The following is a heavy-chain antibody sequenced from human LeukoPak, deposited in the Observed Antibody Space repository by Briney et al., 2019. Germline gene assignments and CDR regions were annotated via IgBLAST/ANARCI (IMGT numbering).Heavy chain of an antibody. J-gene: IGHJ6*02. D-gene: IGHD3-10*01. CDR3: ARGPILVRGVILADSVGGMDV. CDR1: GYTFAGYD. CDR2: MNPNSGNA. V-gene: IGHV1-8*01. Sequence: ASVKVSCKASGYTFAGYDINWVRQATGQGLEWMGWMNPNSGNANSAQKFQSRITMTRDTSIDTAYMELSSLRSEDTAVYYCARGPILVRGVILADSVGGMDVWGQGTTVTVSS.